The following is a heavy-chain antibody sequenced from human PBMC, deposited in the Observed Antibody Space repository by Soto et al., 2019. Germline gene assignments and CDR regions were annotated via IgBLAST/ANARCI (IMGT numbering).Heavy chain of an antibody. CDR2: IVVGSGNT. Sequence: SVKVSCKSSGFTFTSSAMQWVRQARGQRLEWIGWIVVGSGNTNYAQKFQERVTITRDMSTSTAYMELSSLRSEDTAVYYCAAVPMFYDFWSGYYAFDIWGQGTMVTVS. J-gene: IGHJ3*02. D-gene: IGHD3-3*01. CDR3: AAVPMFYDFWSGYYAFDI. CDR1: GFTFTSSA. V-gene: IGHV1-58*02.